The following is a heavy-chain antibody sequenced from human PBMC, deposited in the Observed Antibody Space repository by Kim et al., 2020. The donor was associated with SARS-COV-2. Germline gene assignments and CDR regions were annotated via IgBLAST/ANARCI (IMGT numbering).Heavy chain of an antibody. Sequence: IENAASVKGRFTLSRNDSENALDLKMNSLKTEDTAVYYCARDETGSYKYWGQGTLVTVSS. CDR3: ARDETGSYKY. D-gene: IGHD1-26*01. CDR2: I. J-gene: IGHJ4*02. V-gene: IGHV3-72*01.